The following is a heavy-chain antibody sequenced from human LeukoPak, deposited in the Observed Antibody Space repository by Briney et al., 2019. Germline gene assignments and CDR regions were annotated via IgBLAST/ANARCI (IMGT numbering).Heavy chain of an antibody. D-gene: IGHD1-26*01. Sequence: SETLSLTCTVYGGSFSGYYWSWIRQPPGKGLEWIGEINHSGSTNYNPSLKSRVTISVDTSKNQFSLKLSFVTAADTAVYYCARGPQWASSIGRYYYYYYMDIWGKGTTVTVSS. CDR2: INHSGST. V-gene: IGHV4-34*01. CDR3: ARGPQWASSIGRYYYYYYMDI. CDR1: GGSFSGYY. J-gene: IGHJ6*03.